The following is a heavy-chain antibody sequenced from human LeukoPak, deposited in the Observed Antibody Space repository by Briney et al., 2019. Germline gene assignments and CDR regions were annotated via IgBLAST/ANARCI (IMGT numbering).Heavy chain of an antibody. D-gene: IGHD3-10*01. CDR3: ARVKIGTHWFDP. J-gene: IGHJ5*02. V-gene: IGHV4-39*07. Sequence: SETLSLTCTVSGGSISTSNYYWGWIRQPPGKGLEWIGNIFYSGSTYYSPSLKSRVTISLDTSRNQFSLKLTSVTAADTAVYYCARVKIGTHWFDPWGQGTLVTVSS. CDR2: IFYSGST. CDR1: GGSISTSNYY.